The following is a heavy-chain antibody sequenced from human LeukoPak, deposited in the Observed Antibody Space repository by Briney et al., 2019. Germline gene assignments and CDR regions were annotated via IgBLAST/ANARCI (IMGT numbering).Heavy chain of an antibody. J-gene: IGHJ5*02. CDR2: IYYSGDT. CDR3: ARRRGDSSCVDP. D-gene: IGHD6-13*01. V-gene: IGHV4-34*01. CDR1: GGSFSGYY. Sequence: PSETLSLTCAVYGGSFSGYYWVWIRQPPGKGLEWIGNIYYSGDTYYNPSLKSRATISVDTSKQQFSLKLSSVTAADTAVYYCARRRGDSSCVDPWGQGTLVTVSS.